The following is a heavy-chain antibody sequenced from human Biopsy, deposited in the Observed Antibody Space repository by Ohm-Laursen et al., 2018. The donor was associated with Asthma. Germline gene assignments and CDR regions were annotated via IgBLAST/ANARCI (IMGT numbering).Heavy chain of an antibody. J-gene: IGHJ4*02. CDR1: GGSVSSGSYY. Sequence: TLSLTWTVSGGSVSSGSYYWSWIRQPLGKGLEWIGYIYYSGSTNYNPSLKSRVTISVDTSKNQFSLKLSSVTAADTAVYYCARVTRITIFGVGGIQDYWGQGTLVTVSS. V-gene: IGHV4-61*01. CDR3: ARVTRITIFGVGGIQDY. D-gene: IGHD3-3*01. CDR2: IYYSGST.